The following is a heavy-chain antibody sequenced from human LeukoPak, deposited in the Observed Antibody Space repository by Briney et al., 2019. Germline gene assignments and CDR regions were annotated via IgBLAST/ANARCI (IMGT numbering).Heavy chain of an antibody. Sequence: PSESLSLACTVSGASIASGGYYWTWIRQPPGRGLEWFGYIFHTGSTYYHPSLTTRLTLSVDISKNQFSQRLSSVTAAGTAVYYCARGGARFDPRGQGTLVTVSS. CDR3: ARGGARFDP. CDR1: GASIASGGYY. D-gene: IGHD1-26*01. V-gene: IGHV4-30-2*05. CDR2: IFHTGST. J-gene: IGHJ5*02.